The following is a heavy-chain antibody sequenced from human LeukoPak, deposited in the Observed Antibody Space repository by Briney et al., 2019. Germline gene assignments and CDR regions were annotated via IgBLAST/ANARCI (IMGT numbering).Heavy chain of an antibody. Sequence: ASXKVSCKASGYTFTGYYMHWVRQAPGQGLEWMGRINPNSGGTNYAQKFQGRVTMTRDTSISTAYMELSRLRSDDTAVYYCARFRYGDYVDYWGQGTLVTVSS. CDR1: GYTFTGYY. CDR3: ARFRYGDYVDY. CDR2: INPNSGGT. V-gene: IGHV1-2*06. D-gene: IGHD4-17*01. J-gene: IGHJ4*02.